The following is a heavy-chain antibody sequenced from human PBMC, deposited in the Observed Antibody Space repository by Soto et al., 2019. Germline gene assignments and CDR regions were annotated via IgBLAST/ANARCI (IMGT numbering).Heavy chain of an antibody. Sequence: TLSLTCIVSGASISTGGYSWSWIRQPPGKGPGWIGYIYESGRTYYKPSLKSRASISMDKSRNQFSVRLTSVTAADTAVYFCARGDRYSGSFSDYFDPWGQGTLVTVSS. J-gene: IGHJ5*02. CDR2: IYESGRT. CDR1: GASISTGGYS. D-gene: IGHD1-26*01. CDR3: ARGDRYSGSFSDYFDP. V-gene: IGHV4-30-2*01.